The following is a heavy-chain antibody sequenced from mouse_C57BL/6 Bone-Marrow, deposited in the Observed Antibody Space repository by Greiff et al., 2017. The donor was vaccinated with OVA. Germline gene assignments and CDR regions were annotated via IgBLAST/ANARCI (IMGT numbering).Heavy chain of an antibody. Sequence: EVQLQQSVAELVRPGASVKLSCTASGFNIKNTYMYWVKQTAEQGLEWIGSIDPANGNTKYAPKFQGKVTITADTSTNTAYLQLSSLTSEATAIYYCVYGNYNDLAYWGQGTLVTVSA. CDR2: IDPANGNT. CDR1: GFNIKNTY. CDR3: VYGNYNDLAY. D-gene: IGHD2-1*01. V-gene: IGHV14-3*01. J-gene: IGHJ3*01.